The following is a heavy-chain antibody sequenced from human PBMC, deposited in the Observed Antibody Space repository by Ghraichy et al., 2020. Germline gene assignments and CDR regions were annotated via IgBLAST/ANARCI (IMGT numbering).Heavy chain of an antibody. CDR2: ISAYNGDT. CDR1: GYTFTNHG. D-gene: IGHD2-2*01. CDR3: ARVSVVPAAKSDY. V-gene: IGHV1-18*04. J-gene: IGHJ4*02. Sequence: NISCKASGYTFTNHGINWVRQAPGQGLEWMGWISAYNGDTNYAQKLQGRVTMTTDTSTSTAYLQLRSLRSDDTAVYYCARVSVVPAAKSDYWGQGTLVTVSS.